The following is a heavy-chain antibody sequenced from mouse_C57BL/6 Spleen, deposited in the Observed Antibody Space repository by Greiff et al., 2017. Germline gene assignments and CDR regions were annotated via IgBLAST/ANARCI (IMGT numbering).Heavy chain of an antibody. J-gene: IGHJ3*01. D-gene: IGHD2-2*01. CDR1: EYEFPSHD. CDR2: INSDGGST. V-gene: IGHV5-2*01. Sequence: EVKLVESGGGLVQPGESLKLSCESNEYEFPSHDMSWVRKTPEKRLELVAAINSDGGSTYYPDTMERRFIISRDNTKKTLYLQMSSLRSEDTALYYCARHVNYGYDQAWFAFWGTGTLVTVSA. CDR3: ARHVNYGYDQAWFAF.